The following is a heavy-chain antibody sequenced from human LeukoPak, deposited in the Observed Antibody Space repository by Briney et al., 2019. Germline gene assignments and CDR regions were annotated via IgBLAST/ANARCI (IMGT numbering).Heavy chain of an antibody. D-gene: IGHD1-26*01. CDR1: GGSISSYY. J-gene: IGHJ6*02. Sequence: SETLSLTCTVSGGSISSYYWSWIRQPPGKGLEWIGYIYYSGSTNYNPSLKSRVTISVDTSKDQFSLKLSSVTAADTAVYYCARDRSGSYYERYYYGMDVWGQGTTVTVSS. V-gene: IGHV4-59*01. CDR3: ARDRSGSYYERYYYGMDV. CDR2: IYYSGST.